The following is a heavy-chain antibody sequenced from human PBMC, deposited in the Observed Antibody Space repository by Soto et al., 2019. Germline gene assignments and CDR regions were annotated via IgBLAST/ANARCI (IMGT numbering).Heavy chain of an antibody. CDR1: GGSINDYY. D-gene: IGHD6-19*01. V-gene: IGHV4-59*01. Sequence: NPSETLSLTCTVSGGSINDYYWTWVRQTPGKGLEWIGYVYNAGNTDYNPSLKSRVTISLDTSKNRFSLKLNSVTAADTAVYYCARALALWSTGYYYFDNWGLGNMVTVSS. CDR3: ARALALWSTGYYYFDN. CDR2: VYNAGNT. J-gene: IGHJ4*02.